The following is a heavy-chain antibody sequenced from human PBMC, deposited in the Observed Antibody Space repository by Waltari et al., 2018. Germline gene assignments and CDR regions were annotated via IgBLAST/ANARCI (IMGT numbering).Heavy chain of an antibody. CDR1: GFTFSSFA. J-gene: IGHJ5*02. Sequence: QVQLVESGGGVVQPGRSLRLSCAASGFTFSSFAMHWVRQAPGKGLEWGAVISYDGSNKYYADSVKGRFTISRDNSKNTLYLQMNSLRAEDTAVFYCARGEQLARSWGQGTLVTVSS. D-gene: IGHD6-6*01. V-gene: IGHV3-30-3*01. CDR2: ISYDGSNK. CDR3: ARGEQLARS.